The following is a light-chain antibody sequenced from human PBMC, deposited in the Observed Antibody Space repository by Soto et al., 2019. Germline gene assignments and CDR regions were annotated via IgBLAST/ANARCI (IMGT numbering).Light chain of an antibody. CDR1: QSVSSSH. Sequence: EIVLTQSPGTLSLSSGERATLSCRASQSVSSSHLAWYQQKPGQAPRLLIYGASSMATGIPDRFSGSGSGTDFTLTISRLEPEDFAVYYCQQYGSSQGTFGGVTKVEI. J-gene: IGKJ4*01. CDR2: GAS. CDR3: QQYGSSQGT. V-gene: IGKV3-20*01.